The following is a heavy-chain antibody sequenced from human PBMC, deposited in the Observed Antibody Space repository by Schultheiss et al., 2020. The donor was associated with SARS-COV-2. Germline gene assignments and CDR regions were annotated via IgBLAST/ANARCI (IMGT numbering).Heavy chain of an antibody. CDR1: GGSISSSSYY. J-gene: IGHJ6*03. V-gene: IGHV4-39*01. CDR3: ARSAYSSSWQYYYYYMDV. D-gene: IGHD6-13*01. CDR2: IYYSGST. Sequence: SETLSLTCTVSGGSISSSSYYWGWIRQPPGKGLEWIGSIYYSGSTYYNPSLKSRVTISVDTSKNQFSLKLSSVTAADTAVYYCARSAYSSSWQYYYYYMDVWGKGTTVTVSS.